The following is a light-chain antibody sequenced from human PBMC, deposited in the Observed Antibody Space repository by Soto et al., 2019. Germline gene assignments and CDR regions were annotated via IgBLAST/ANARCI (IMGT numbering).Light chain of an antibody. CDR1: QSIDKW. V-gene: IGKV1-5*03. Sequence: DIQMTPSPSTLSASVGDRVTITCRASQSIDKWLAWYQQKPGKAPKLLIYKASILQSGVPSRFSGSGSGTEFTLTISSLQPDDVGSYFCQQYNRFSWTFGQGTKVEIK. CDR2: KAS. J-gene: IGKJ1*01. CDR3: QQYNRFSWT.